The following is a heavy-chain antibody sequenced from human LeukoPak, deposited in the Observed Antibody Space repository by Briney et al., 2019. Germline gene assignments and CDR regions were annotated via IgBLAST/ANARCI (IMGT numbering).Heavy chain of an antibody. Sequence: GGSLRLSCAASGFTFSSYAMSWVRQAPGKGLEWVSAISGSGGSTYYADSVKGRFTISRDNSKNTLYLQVNSLRAEDTAVYYCAKDLRRHYYDSSGDGTDYWGQGTLVTVSS. CDR3: AKDLRRHYYDSSGDGTDY. CDR1: GFTFSSYA. D-gene: IGHD3-22*01. CDR2: ISGSGGST. J-gene: IGHJ4*02. V-gene: IGHV3-23*01.